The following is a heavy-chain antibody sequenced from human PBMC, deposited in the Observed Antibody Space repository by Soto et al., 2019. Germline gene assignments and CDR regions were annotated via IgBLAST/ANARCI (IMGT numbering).Heavy chain of an antibody. Sequence: VQLVESGGGLVQPGGSLRLSCVASGFTLSDYYMSWIRQAPGKGPEWVSHISGSGNTIDYADSVKGRFTISRDNAKNSLHLQMNSLRDDDTAVFYCARGRYALDYWGQGTRVTVSS. CDR3: ARGRYALDY. V-gene: IGHV3-11*01. CDR1: GFTLSDYY. CDR2: ISGSGNTI. D-gene: IGHD3-16*01. J-gene: IGHJ4*02.